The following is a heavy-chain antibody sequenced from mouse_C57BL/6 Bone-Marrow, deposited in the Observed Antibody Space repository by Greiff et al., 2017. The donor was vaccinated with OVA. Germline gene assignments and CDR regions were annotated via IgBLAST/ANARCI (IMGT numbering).Heavy chain of an antibody. J-gene: IGHJ3*01. CDR2: SRNKANDYTT. CDR3: ARDNDGYYGAWFAY. CDR1: GFTFSDFY. D-gene: IGHD2-3*01. Sequence: DVKLVESGGGLVQSGRSLRLSCATSGFTFSDFYMEWVRQAPGKGLEWIAASRNKANDYTTEYSASVKGRFIVSRDTSQSILYLQMNALRAEDTAIYYCARDNDGYYGAWFAYWGQGTLVTVSA. V-gene: IGHV7-1*01.